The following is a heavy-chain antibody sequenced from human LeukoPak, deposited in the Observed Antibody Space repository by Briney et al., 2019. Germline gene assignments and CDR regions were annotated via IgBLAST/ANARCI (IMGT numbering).Heavy chain of an antibody. CDR2: ISGSGGST. CDR1: GFTFSSYA. CDR3: AKGLRTTIAAAGTHFDY. Sequence: GGSLRLSCAASGFTFSSYAMSWVRQAPGKGLEWVSAISGSGGSTYYADSVKGRFTISGDNSKNTLYLQMNSLRAEDTAVYYCAKGLRTTIAAAGTHFDYWGQGTLVTVSS. D-gene: IGHD6-13*01. J-gene: IGHJ4*02. V-gene: IGHV3-23*01.